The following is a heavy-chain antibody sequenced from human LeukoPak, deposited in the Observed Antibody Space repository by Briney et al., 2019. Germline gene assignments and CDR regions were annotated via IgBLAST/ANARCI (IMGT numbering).Heavy chain of an antibody. CDR1: GFTVSSNY. V-gene: IGHV3-21*01. J-gene: IGHJ3*02. Sequence: NPGGSLRLSCAASGFTVSSNYMSWVRQAPGKGLEWVSSISSSSSYIYYADSVKGRFTISRDNAKNSLYLQMNSLRAEDTAVYYCARGFSERRLHAFDIWGQGTMVTVSS. D-gene: IGHD3-16*01. CDR2: ISSSSSYI. CDR3: ARGFSERRLHAFDI.